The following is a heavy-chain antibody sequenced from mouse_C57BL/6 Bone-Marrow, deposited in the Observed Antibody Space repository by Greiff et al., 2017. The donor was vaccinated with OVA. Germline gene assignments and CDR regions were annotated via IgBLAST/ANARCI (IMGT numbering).Heavy chain of an antibody. CDR1: GYTFTSYW. D-gene: IGHD2-4*01. CDR2: IDPSDSYT. J-gene: IGHJ4*01. Sequence: VQLQQPGAELVRPGTSVKLSCKASGYTFTSYWMHWVKQRPGQGLEWIGVIDPSDSYTNYNQKFKGKATLTVDTSSSTAYMQLSSLTSEDSAVYYCARWTIYYDSFYYYAMDYWGQGTSVTVSS. CDR3: ARWTIYYDSFYYYAMDY. V-gene: IGHV1-59*01.